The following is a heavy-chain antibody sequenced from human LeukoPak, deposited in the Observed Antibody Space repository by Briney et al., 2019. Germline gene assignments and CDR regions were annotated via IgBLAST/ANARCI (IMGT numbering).Heavy chain of an antibody. J-gene: IGHJ4*02. V-gene: IGHV3-30*14. D-gene: IGHD3-16*01. CDR2: ISYDGSNK. CDR1: GFTFSSYA. Sequence: GGSLRLSCAASGFTFSSYAMHWVRQAPGKGLEWVAVISYDGSNKYYADSVKGRFTISRDNSKNTLYLQMNSLRAEDTAVHYCARARGDDGYYFDYWGQGTLVTVSS. CDR3: ARARGDDGYYFDY.